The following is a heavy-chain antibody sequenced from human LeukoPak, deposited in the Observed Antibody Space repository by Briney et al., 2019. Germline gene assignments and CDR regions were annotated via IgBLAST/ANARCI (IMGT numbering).Heavy chain of an antibody. V-gene: IGHV7-4-1*02. D-gene: IGHD3-10*01. Sequence: ASVKVSCKASGYTFTSYAMNWVRQAPGQGLEWMGWTNTNTGNPTYAQGFTGRFVFSLDTSVSTAYLQISSLKAEDTAVYYCARHYGSGNANYYYYGMDVWGQGTTVTVSS. J-gene: IGHJ6*02. CDR1: GYTFTSYA. CDR2: TNTNTGNP. CDR3: ARHYGSGNANYYYYGMDV.